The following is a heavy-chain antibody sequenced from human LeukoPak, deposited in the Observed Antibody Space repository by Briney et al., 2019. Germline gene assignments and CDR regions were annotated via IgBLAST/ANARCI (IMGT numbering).Heavy chain of an antibody. Sequence: GGSLRLSCAASGFTFCDYYMSWIRQAPGKGLEWVSYISSSGSTIYYADSVKGRFTISRDNAKNSLYLQMNSLRAEDTAGYYCARCSSSWYLNWFDPWGQGTLVTVSS. CDR2: ISSSGSTI. J-gene: IGHJ5*02. D-gene: IGHD6-13*01. CDR1: GFTFCDYY. V-gene: IGHV3-11*01. CDR3: ARCSSSWYLNWFDP.